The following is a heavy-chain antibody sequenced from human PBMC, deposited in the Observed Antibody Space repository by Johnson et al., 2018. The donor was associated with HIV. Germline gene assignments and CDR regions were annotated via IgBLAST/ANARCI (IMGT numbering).Heavy chain of an antibody. CDR3: ARAGGSGWSLDAFDI. CDR2: ISYDGRNK. Sequence: QVQLVESGGGVVQPGRSLRLSCAASGFTFSSYGMHWVRQAPGKGLEWVAVISYDGRNKYYADSVKGRFTISRDNSKNTLYLQMNSMRAGDTAVYYCARAGGSGWSLDAFDIWGQGTMVTVSS. D-gene: IGHD6-19*01. V-gene: IGHV3-30*03. J-gene: IGHJ3*02. CDR1: GFTFSSYG.